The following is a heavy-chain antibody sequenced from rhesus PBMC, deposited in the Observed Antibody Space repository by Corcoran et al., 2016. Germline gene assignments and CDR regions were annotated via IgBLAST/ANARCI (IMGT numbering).Heavy chain of an antibody. CDR2: INSGWSRT. J-gene: IGHJ3*01. Sequence: EVQLVETGGGLVQPGGSLKLSCAASGFTFSSYGMSWVRQAPGKGLEGVAAINSGWSRTDYANFEKCRFTISRDNSKDTLSLQMNSLRAEDTAVYYCARSGYSSWYLDAFDFWGQGLRVTVSS. CDR1: GFTFSSYG. CDR3: ARSGYSSWYLDAFDF. V-gene: IGHV3S5*01. D-gene: IGHD6-13*01.